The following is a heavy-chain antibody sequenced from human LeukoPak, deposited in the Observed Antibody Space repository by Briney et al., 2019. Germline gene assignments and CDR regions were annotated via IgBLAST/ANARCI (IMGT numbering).Heavy chain of an antibody. J-gene: IGHJ4*02. CDR1: GFSFSSYE. Sequence: PGGSLRLSCAASGFSFSSYEMNWVRQAPGKGLEWLSYISHNGSPIYYADSVKGRFTISRDNAKNSLFLQMNCLRAEDTAMYYCATYSPYFENWGRGTLVTVSS. D-gene: IGHD2-15*01. CDR2: ISHNGSPI. V-gene: IGHV3-48*03. CDR3: ATYSPYFEN.